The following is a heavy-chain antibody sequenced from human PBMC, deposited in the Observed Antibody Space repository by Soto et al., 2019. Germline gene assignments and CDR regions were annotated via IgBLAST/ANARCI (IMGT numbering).Heavy chain of an antibody. CDR2: VSGSGSNT. CDR3: ARDAWGSKAFDY. J-gene: IGHJ4*02. V-gene: IGHV3-23*01. Sequence: EVQLLESGGGLVQPGESLRLSCAASAFTFNTYDMNWVRQAPGKGLEWVSTVSGSGSNTYYTDSVKGRFTISRDNSKNALYLQMNILRAEDTAVYYCARDAWGSKAFDYWGQGTLVTVSS. CDR1: AFTFNTYD. D-gene: IGHD3-16*01.